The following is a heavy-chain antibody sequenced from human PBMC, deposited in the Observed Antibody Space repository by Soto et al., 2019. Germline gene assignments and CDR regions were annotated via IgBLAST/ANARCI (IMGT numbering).Heavy chain of an antibody. D-gene: IGHD5-12*01. CDR1: GGSISSSNW. CDR3: ARDRGWRSYYYGMDV. V-gene: IGHV4-4*02. Sequence: SETLSLTCAVSGGSISSSNWWSWVRQPPGKGLEWIGEIYHSGSTNYNPSLKSRVTISVDKSKNQFSLKLSSVTAADTAVYYCARDRGWRSYYYGMDVWGQGTTVTVSS. CDR2: IYHSGST. J-gene: IGHJ6*02.